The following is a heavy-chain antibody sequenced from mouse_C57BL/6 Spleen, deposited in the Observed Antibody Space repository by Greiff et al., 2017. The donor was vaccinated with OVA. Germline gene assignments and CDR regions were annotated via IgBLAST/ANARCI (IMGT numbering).Heavy chain of an antibody. D-gene: IGHD1-1*01. J-gene: IGHJ2*01. V-gene: IGHV5-6*01. CDR3: ARDSLAHYGSSHYFDY. CDR1: GFTFSSYG. Sequence: EVQRVESGGGLVKPGGSLKLSCAASGFTFSSYGMSWVRQTPDKRLEWVATISSGGSYTYYPDSVKGRFTISRDNAKNTLYLQMSSLKSEDTAMYYCARDSLAHYGSSHYFDYWGQGTTLTVSS. CDR2: ISSGGSYT.